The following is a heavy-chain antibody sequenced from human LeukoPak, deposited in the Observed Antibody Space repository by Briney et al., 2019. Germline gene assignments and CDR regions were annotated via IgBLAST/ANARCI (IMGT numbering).Heavy chain of an antibody. CDR3: AKDLRGSGSYSAFDI. J-gene: IGHJ3*02. CDR2: ISSSGSTI. Sequence: GGSLRLSCAASGFTFSSYEMNWVRQAPGKGLEWVSYISSSGSTIYYADSVKGRFTISRDNSKNTLYLQMNSLRAEDTAVYYCAKDLRGSGSYSAFDIWGQGTMVTVSS. CDR1: GFTFSSYE. D-gene: IGHD3-10*01. V-gene: IGHV3-48*03.